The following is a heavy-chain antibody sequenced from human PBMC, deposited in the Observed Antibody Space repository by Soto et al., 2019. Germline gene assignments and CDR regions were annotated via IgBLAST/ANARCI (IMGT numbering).Heavy chain of an antibody. CDR3: ARAPAYCGGDCFQYFYYYGMDV. D-gene: IGHD2-21*02. CDR1: GATFTSYY. Sequence: ASVKVCCKASGATFTSYYVHWVRQAPGQGLEWMGRINPSGGSTSYAQNLQGRVTMTRDTSTSTVHMQLSSLRSEDTSVYHCARAPAYCGGDCFQYFYYYGMDVSGQGTTVT. J-gene: IGHJ6*02. CDR2: INPSGGST. V-gene: IGHV1-46*01.